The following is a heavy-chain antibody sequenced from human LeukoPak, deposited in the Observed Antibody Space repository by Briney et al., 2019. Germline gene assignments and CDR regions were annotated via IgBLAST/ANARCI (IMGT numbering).Heavy chain of an antibody. Sequence: SETLSLTCTVSGGSISSGGYYWSWIRQHPGMGLEWIGYIYYSGSTYYNPCLKSRVTISVDTSKNQFSLKLSSVTAADTAVYYCARDDCSGGSCYFSYWGQGTLVTVSS. V-gene: IGHV4-31*03. J-gene: IGHJ4*02. CDR2: IYYSGST. D-gene: IGHD2-15*01. CDR3: ARDDCSGGSCYFSY. CDR1: GGSISSGGYY.